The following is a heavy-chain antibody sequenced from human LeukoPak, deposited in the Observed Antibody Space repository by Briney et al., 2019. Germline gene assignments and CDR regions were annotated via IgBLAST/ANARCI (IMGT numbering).Heavy chain of an antibody. Sequence: SETLSLTCTVSGGSISSGSYYWSWIRQPAGKGLEWIGRIYTSGSTNYNPSLKSRVTISVDTSKNQFSLKLSSVTAADTAAYYCASTVWGGRYYYYYYMDVWGKGTTVTVSS. CDR3: ASTVWGGRYYYYYYMDV. CDR1: GGSISSGSYY. CDR2: IYTSGST. V-gene: IGHV4-61*02. D-gene: IGHD3-16*01. J-gene: IGHJ6*03.